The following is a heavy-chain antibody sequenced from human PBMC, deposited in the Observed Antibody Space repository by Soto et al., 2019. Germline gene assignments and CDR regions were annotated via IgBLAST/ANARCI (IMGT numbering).Heavy chain of an antibody. Sequence: GGSLRLSCAASGFAFSSHPMSWVRQAPERGLEWVSGISDGGDLTYNADSVKGRFTISRDNSKNILFLQMNSLRAEDTALYYCARRAFGSSRSFDLWGQGTMVTVSS. CDR3: ARRAFGSSRSFDL. D-gene: IGHD6-6*01. V-gene: IGHV3-23*01. CDR1: GFAFSSHP. CDR2: ISDGGDLT. J-gene: IGHJ3*01.